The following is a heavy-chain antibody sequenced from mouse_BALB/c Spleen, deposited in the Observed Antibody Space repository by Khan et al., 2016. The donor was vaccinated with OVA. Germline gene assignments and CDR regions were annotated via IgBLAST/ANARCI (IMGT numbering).Heavy chain of an antibody. CDR1: RFTFTNYG. CDR2: INTYTGEP. V-gene: IGHV9-3-1*01. CDR3: ARVGYNGTMDF. J-gene: IGHJ4*01. D-gene: IGHD2-14*01. Sequence: QIQLVQSGPELKKPGETVQISCKASRFTFTNYGMNWVRQAPGKGLKWMGWINTYTGEPTFTDDFKGRFAFSLETSASTAYLQINSLKNEDTATYFCARVGYNGTMDFWGQGTSVTVSS.